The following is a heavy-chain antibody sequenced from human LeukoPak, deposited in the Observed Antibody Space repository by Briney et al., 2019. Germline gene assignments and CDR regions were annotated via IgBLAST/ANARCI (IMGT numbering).Heavy chain of an antibody. Sequence: PGGSLRLSCAVSGITFSRYWMSWVRQAPGKGLEWVANIKQDGSEKHYVDSVKGRFTISRDNAKNSLYLQMSSLRVEDTAVYYCARDLYYYGTGSLNVYWGQGTLVTVSS. CDR2: IKQDGSEK. CDR1: GITFSRYW. J-gene: IGHJ4*02. D-gene: IGHD3-10*01. CDR3: ARDLYYYGTGSLNVY. V-gene: IGHV3-7*01.